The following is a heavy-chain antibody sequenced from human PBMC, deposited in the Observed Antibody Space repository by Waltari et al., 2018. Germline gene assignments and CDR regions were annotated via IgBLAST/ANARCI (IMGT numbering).Heavy chain of an antibody. CDR2: ISSRRSSI. CDR1: GVPFSTYS. D-gene: IGHD4-17*01. Sequence: EVQLVESGGGLGQPGGSRSLSCAASGVPFSTYSMTCVRQAPGKGLEWVSYISSRRSSIFYADSVKGRFTISRDNAENTLYLQMNSLRAEDTAVYYCAASTFDYGDYFGEYYMDVWGKGTTVTISS. J-gene: IGHJ6*03. CDR3: AASTFDYGDYFGEYYMDV. V-gene: IGHV3-48*04.